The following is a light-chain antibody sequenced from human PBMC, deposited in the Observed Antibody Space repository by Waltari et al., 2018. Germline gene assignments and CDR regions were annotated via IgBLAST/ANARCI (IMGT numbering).Light chain of an antibody. Sequence: QSALTQPASVSGSPGQSITISCTGTSSDLGSYNIVSWYQQHPGKAPKVIIYEGSKRPSGVSYRFSGSKSGNTASLTISGLQAEDKADYYCCSFASGSTWVFGGGTKLTVL. CDR3: CSFASGSTWV. V-gene: IGLV2-23*01. CDR1: SSDLGSYNI. J-gene: IGLJ3*02. CDR2: EGS.